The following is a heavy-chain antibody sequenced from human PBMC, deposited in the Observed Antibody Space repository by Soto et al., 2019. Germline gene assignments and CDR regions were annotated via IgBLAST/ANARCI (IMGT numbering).Heavy chain of an antibody. CDR3: AKDRGRGTVTTFLFDY. CDR2: ISGSGGST. V-gene: IGHV3-23*01. D-gene: IGHD4-17*01. CDR1: GFTFSSYA. Sequence: EVQLLESGGGLVQPGGSLRLSCAASGFTFSSYAMSWVRQAPGKGLEWGSAISGSGGSTYYADSVKGRFTISRDNSKNTLYLQMNSLRAEDTAVYYCAKDRGRGTVTTFLFDYWGQGTLVTVSS. J-gene: IGHJ4*02.